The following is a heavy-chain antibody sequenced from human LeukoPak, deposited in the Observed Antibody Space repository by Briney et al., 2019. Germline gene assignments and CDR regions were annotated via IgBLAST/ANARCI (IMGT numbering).Heavy chain of an antibody. Sequence: SETLSLTCTVPGGSISSYYWSWIRQPPGKGLEWIGYIYYSENTNYNPSLKSRVTMSVDTSKNQFSLKLTSVTAADTAVYYCARGARGDGYNYDYWGQGTLVTVSS. J-gene: IGHJ4*02. CDR3: ARGARGDGYNYDY. CDR1: GGSISSYY. D-gene: IGHD5-24*01. V-gene: IGHV4-59*01. CDR2: IYYSENT.